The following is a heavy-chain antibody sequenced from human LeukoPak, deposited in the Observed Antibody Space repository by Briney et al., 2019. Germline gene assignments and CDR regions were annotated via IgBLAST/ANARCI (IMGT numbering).Heavy chain of an antibody. CDR3: AREQDSTSALTLDY. V-gene: IGHV1-69*04. D-gene: IGHD6-13*01. Sequence: SVKVSCKASGYTFTSYAISWVRQAPGQGLEWMGRIIPILGIANYAQKFQGRVTITADKSTSTAYMELSSLRSEDTAVYYCAREQDSTSALTLDYWGQGTLVTVSS. J-gene: IGHJ4*02. CDR2: IIPILGIA. CDR1: GYTFTSYA.